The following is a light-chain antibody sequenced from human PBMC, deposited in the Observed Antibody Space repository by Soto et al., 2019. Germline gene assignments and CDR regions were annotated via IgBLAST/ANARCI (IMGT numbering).Light chain of an antibody. Sequence: QSVLTQPASVSGSPGQSITISCTGTSSDIGGYKYVSWYQQHPGKAPKLIIYEVNNRPFGVSDRFSSSKSGNTASLTISGLQPDDEADYYCSSYTVSNTDVFGTGTKLTVL. J-gene: IGLJ1*01. CDR3: SSYTVSNTDV. V-gene: IGLV2-14*01. CDR2: EVN. CDR1: SSDIGGYKY.